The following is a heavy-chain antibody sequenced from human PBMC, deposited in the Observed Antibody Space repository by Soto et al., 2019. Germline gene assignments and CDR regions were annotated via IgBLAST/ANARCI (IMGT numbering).Heavy chain of an antibody. CDR3: ANTPIAAAGTYYYYYGMDV. J-gene: IGHJ6*02. V-gene: IGHV1-8*01. D-gene: IGHD6-13*01. Sequence: SVKRSSKDSGYTVTSYDINWVRQATGQGLEWMGWMNPNSGNTGYAQKFQGRVTMTRNTSISTAYMELSSLRSEDTAVYYCANTPIAAAGTYYYYYGMDVWGQGTTVTVSS. CDR2: MNPNSGNT. CDR1: GYTVTSYD.